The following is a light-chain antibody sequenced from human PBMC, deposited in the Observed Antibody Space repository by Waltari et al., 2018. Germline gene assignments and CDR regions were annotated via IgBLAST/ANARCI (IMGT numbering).Light chain of an antibody. CDR2: WAS. V-gene: IGKV4-1*01. CDR3: QQYYSIPIT. CDR1: QSVLYSSNNKNY. Sequence: DIVMTQSPDSLAVSLGERATINCKSSQSVLYSSNNKNYLAWSQQKPGQPPKLLIYWASTRESGVPDRFSGSGSGTDFTLTISSLQAEDVAVYYCQQYYSIPITFGQGTRLEIK. J-gene: IGKJ5*01.